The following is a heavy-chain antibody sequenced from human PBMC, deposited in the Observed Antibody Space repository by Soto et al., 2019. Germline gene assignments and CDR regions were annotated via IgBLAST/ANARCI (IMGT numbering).Heavy chain of an antibody. CDR2: ISYDGSNK. J-gene: IGHJ6*02. D-gene: IGHD3-10*01. V-gene: IGHV3-30*18. Sequence: HPGGSMRLSCAASGFTFSSYVMHLVRQAQGKGLEWVAVISYDGSNKYYADSVKGRFTISRDNSKNTLYLQMNSLRAEDTAVYYCAKDPGVLWFGESYSRVYYYYGMDVWGQGTTVTVSS. CDR3: AKDPGVLWFGESYSRVYYYYGMDV. CDR1: GFTFSSYV.